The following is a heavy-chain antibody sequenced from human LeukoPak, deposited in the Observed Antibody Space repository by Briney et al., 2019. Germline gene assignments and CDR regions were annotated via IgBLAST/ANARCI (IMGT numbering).Heavy chain of an antibody. CDR1: GGTFSSYA. CDR2: IIPIFGTA. Sequence: ASVKVSCKASGGTFSSYAISWVRQAPGQGLEWMGGIIPIFGTANYAQKFQGRVTITTDESTSTAYMELSSLRSEDTAVYYCARGLYSDFWSGYLGTGDYYYYYMDVWGKGTTVTVSS. CDR3: ARGLYSDFWSGYLGTGDYYYYYMDV. V-gene: IGHV1-69*05. D-gene: IGHD3-3*01. J-gene: IGHJ6*03.